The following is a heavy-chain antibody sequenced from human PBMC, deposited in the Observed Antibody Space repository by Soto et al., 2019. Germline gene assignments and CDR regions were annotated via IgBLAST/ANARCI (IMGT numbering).Heavy chain of an antibody. CDR2: ISSTTNYI. V-gene: IGHV3-21*04. CDR1: GFTFTRYS. J-gene: IGHJ5*02. Sequence: PGGSLRLSCAASGFTFTRYSMNWVRQAPGKGLEWVSSISSTTNYIYYGDSMKGRFTISRDNAKNSLYLEMNSLKASDTAMYYCARHRIHSGYSYGYNWFDPWGQGTLVTVSS. CDR3: ARHRIHSGYSYGYNWFDP. D-gene: IGHD5-18*01.